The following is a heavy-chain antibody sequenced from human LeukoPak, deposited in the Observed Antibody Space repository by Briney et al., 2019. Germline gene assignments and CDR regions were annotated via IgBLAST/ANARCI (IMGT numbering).Heavy chain of an antibody. CDR3: ARIVVVITPHLDY. D-gene: IGHD3-22*01. CDR2: IYYSGST. CDR1: GGSISSGDYY. V-gene: IGHV4-30-4*01. Sequence: SQTLSLTCTVSGGSISSGDYYWSWIRQPPGKGLEWIGYIYYSGSTYYNPSLKSRVTISVDTSKNQFSLKLSSVTAADTAVYYCARIVVVITPHLDYWGQGTLVTVSS. J-gene: IGHJ4*02.